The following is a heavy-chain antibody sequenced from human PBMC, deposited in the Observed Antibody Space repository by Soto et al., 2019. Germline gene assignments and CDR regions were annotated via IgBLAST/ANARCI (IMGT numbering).Heavy chain of an antibody. V-gene: IGHV4-61*01. Sequence: QMQLQGSGPRLVNPSETLSLTCTVSGGSLTSDNHYWTWLRQSPGKGLEWIGYIFYSGLTNYKPSLKSRVTTSREPSKNQFSLRLTSATAADTAVYFCEKSMLRHSCAIWDQGTLVVVSS. J-gene: IGHJ3*02. CDR3: EKSMLRHSCAI. CDR1: GGSLTSDNHY. D-gene: IGHD2-15*01. CDR2: IFYSGLT.